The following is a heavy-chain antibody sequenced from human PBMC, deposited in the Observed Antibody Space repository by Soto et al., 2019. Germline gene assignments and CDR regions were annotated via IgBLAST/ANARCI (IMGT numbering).Heavy chain of an antibody. CDR3: ASGEYSSDWPRLDY. D-gene: IGHD6-19*01. CDR1: GFTFSNYA. Sequence: QVQLVESGGGVVQPGRSLRLSCAASGFTFSNYAMHWVRQAPGKGLAWVAVISYNGNYKYYADSVKGRFTISRDNSKNALYLQMNTLRGEDTAVYYCASGEYSSDWPRLDYWGQGTLVTVSS. CDR2: ISYNGNYK. V-gene: IGHV3-30-3*01. J-gene: IGHJ4*02.